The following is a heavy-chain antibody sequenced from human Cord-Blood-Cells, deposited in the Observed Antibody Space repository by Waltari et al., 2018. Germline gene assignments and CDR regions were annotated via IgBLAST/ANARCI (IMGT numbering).Heavy chain of an antibody. CDR3: ARVCSSTSCYAFDI. CDR2: MNRNGGNT. D-gene: IGHD2-2*01. CDR1: GYTFTSYD. V-gene: IGHV1-8*03. Sequence: QVQLVQSGAEVKKPGASVKVSCKASGYTFTSYDINWVRQATGQGLEWMGWMNRNGGNTGDAQKFQGRVTITRNTSISTAYMELSSLRSEDTAVYYWARVCSSTSCYAFDIWGQGTMVTVSS. J-gene: IGHJ3*02.